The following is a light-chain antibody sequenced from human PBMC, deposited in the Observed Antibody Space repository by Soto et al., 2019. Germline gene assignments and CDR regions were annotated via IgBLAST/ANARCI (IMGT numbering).Light chain of an antibody. CDR1: QSVSSSY. CDR2: GAS. V-gene: IGKV3-20*01. J-gene: IGKJ2*01. CDR3: KQYGSSPGT. Sequence: EIVLTQSPATLSLSPGERATLSCRASQSVSSSYLAWYQQKPGQAPRLIIYGASSRATGIPDRFSGSGSGTDFTLTISRLEPEDFAVYYCKQYGSSPGTFGQGLSGRA.